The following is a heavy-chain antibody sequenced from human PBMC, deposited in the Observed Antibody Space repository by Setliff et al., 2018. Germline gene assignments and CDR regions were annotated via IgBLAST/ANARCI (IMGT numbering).Heavy chain of an antibody. Sequence: ASVKVSCKASGTTFSSYAISWVRQAPGQGLEWMEGIIPIFGTANYAQKFQGRVTMTRDTSTSTVYMELSSLRSEDTAVYYCARDLPLYYYDSSGQRGRAFDIWGQGTMVTVSS. V-gene: IGHV1-69*05. D-gene: IGHD3-22*01. CDR1: GTTFSSYA. CDR3: ARDLPLYYYDSSGQRGRAFDI. CDR2: IIPIFGTA. J-gene: IGHJ3*02.